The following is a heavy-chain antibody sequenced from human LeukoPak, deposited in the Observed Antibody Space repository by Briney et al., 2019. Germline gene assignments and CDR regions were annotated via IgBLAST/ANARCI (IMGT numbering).Heavy chain of an antibody. D-gene: IGHD6-13*01. J-gene: IGHJ6*02. Sequence: GESLKISCKGSGHSFTSYWIGWVRQMPGKGLEWMGIIYPGDSDTRYSPSFQGQVTISADKSISTAYLQWSSPKASDTAMYYCARHVVAAPNYYGMDVWGQGTTVTVSS. CDR3: ARHVVAAPNYYGMDV. CDR1: GHSFTSYW. CDR2: IYPGDSDT. V-gene: IGHV5-51*01.